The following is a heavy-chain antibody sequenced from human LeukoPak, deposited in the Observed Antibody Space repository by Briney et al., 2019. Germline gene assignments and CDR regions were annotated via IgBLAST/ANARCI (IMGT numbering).Heavy chain of an antibody. CDR3: ARVLSWNYFSYYFDY. CDR2: ISAYNGNT. CDR1: GYTFTSYG. J-gene: IGHJ4*02. Sequence: ASVKVSCKASGYTFTSYGISWVRQAPGQGLEWMGWISAYNGNTNYAQKLQGRVTMTTDTSTSTAYMELRSLRSDDTAVYYCARVLSWNYFSYYFDYWGQGTLVTVSS. V-gene: IGHV1-18*01. D-gene: IGHD1-7*01.